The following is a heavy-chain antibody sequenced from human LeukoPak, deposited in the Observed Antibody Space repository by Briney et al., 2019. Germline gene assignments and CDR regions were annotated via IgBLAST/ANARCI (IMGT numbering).Heavy chain of an antibody. CDR2: IIPIFGTA. D-gene: IGHD5-12*01. Sequence: SVKVSCKASGGTFSSYAISWVRQAPGQGLEWMGGIIPIFGTANYAQKFQGRVTITTDESTSTAYMELSSLRSEDTAVYYCASAGYSGYTGVDYWGQGTLVTVSS. CDR3: ASAGYSGYTGVDY. V-gene: IGHV1-69*05. CDR1: GGTFSSYA. J-gene: IGHJ4*02.